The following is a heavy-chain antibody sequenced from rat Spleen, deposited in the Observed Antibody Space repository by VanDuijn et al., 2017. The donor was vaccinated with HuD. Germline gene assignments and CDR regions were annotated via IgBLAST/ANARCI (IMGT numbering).Heavy chain of an antibody. CDR1: GFTFRNYY. J-gene: IGHJ2*01. D-gene: IGHD1-11*01. Sequence: EVQLVESGGGLVQPGRSLKLSCAASGFTFRNYYMAWVRQAPTKGLEWVAYINTGGGNTYYRDSVRGRFTISRNNAKSTLYLQMDSLRSEDTATYYCTTANNGGFSELYYFDYWGQGVMVTVSS. V-gene: IGHV5-27*01. CDR2: INTGGGNT. CDR3: TTANNGGFSELYYFDY.